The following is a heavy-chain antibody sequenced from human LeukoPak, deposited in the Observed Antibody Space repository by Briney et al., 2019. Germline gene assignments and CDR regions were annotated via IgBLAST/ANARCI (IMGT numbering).Heavy chain of an antibody. V-gene: IGHV4-59*01. Sequence: SETLSLTCTVSGGSISSYYWSWIRQPPGKGLEWIGYIYYSGSTNYNPSLKSRVTILVDTSTNHFSVKLSSVTAADTAVYYCARSQNYYGSGDYWSQGTLVTVSS. CDR2: IYYSGST. D-gene: IGHD3-10*01. CDR3: ARSQNYYGSGDY. J-gene: IGHJ4*02. CDR1: GGSISSYY.